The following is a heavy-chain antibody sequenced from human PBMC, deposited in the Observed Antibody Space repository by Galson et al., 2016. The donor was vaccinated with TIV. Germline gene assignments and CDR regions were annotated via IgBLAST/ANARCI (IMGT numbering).Heavy chain of an antibody. D-gene: IGHD1-14*01. Sequence: SVKVSCKASGGTLNNYVINWVRQAPGQGLEWMGRIMPILDITKYTQKFQGRVTITADKSTSTAYMELSSLRSEDTAVYYCARALNHWDFDCWGQGALVTVSS. CDR2: IMPILDIT. CDR1: GGTLNNYV. V-gene: IGHV1-69*04. CDR3: ARALNHWDFDC. J-gene: IGHJ4*02.